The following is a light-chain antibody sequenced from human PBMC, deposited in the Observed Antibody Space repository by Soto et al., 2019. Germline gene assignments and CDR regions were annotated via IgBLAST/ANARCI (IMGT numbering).Light chain of an antibody. CDR3: ESRIQRHT. CDR2: DAS. Sequence: ESVYLHSPGTLPLYPGERATLSCRASQSLTNNYFAWYQQKPGQAPRLLIYDASNRATGIPARFSGSGSGTAFTLTIISLEADGIAVYYTESRIQRHTFGGGTKV. CDR1: QSLTNNY. J-gene: IGKJ4*02. V-gene: IGKV3-11*01.